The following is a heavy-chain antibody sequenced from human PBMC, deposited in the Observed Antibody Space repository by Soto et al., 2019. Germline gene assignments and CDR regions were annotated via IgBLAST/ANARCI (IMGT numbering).Heavy chain of an antibody. V-gene: IGHV4-34*01. CDR3: ATVPVGFQYSNWFDP. CDR1: GGSFSGYY. D-gene: IGHD2-15*01. Sequence: QVQLQQWGAGLLKPSETLSLTCAIYGGSFSGYYWSWIRQPPGKGLEWIGEINHSGSTNYNPSLKSRVTISVDTSKNQFSLKLSSVTAADTAVYYCATVPVGFQYSNWFDPWGQGTLVTVSS. J-gene: IGHJ5*02. CDR2: INHSGST.